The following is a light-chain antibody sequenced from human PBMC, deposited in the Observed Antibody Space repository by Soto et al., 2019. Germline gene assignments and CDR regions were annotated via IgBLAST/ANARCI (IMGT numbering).Light chain of an antibody. CDR2: DVS. V-gene: IGLV2-14*01. CDR3: SSYTSSNRLHVL. J-gene: IGLJ2*01. Sequence: QSALTQPASVSGSPGQSITISCTGTSSDVGGYNYVSWYQQHPGKAPKLMIYDVSNRPSGVSSRFSGSKSGNTASLTISGLQAEDEADYYCSSYTSSNRLHVLFGGGTQLPVL. CDR1: SSDVGGYNY.